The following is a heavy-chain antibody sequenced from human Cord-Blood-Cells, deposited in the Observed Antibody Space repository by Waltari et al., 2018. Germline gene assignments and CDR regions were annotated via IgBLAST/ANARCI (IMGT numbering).Heavy chain of an antibody. CDR1: GGSISSSSSY. CDR2: IYYSGCT. CDR3: ARGDLGWGGFEDAFDI. J-gene: IGHJ3*02. Sequence: QLQLQESGPGLVKPSETLSPTCTVSGGSISSSSSYWGWIRQPPGKGLGWIGSIYYSGCTYYNPSLKSRVTISVDTSKNQCSLKLSSVTAADTAVYYCARGDLGWGGFEDAFDIWGQGTMVTVSS. D-gene: IGHD3-10*01. V-gene: IGHV4-39*01.